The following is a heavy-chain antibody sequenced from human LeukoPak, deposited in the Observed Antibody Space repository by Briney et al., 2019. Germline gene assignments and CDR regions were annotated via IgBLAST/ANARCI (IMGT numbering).Heavy chain of an antibody. D-gene: IGHD6-19*01. Sequence: SQTLSLTCTVSGGSIRSYYWSWIRQPPGKGLEWIGYLFNSGSTNYNPSLKSRVTISVDTSKNQFSLKLSSVTAADTAVYYCASPPAPYTSGWYFGYWGQGTLVTVSS. J-gene: IGHJ4*02. CDR1: GGSIRSYY. CDR3: ASPPAPYTSGWYFGY. V-gene: IGHV4-59*01. CDR2: LFNSGST.